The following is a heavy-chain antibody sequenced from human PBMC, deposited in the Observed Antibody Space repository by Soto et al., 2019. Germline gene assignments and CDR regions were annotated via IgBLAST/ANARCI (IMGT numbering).Heavy chain of an antibody. CDR1: GDSVSSNSAA. CDR3: ARDLESGYSNYYYYMDV. V-gene: IGHV6-1*01. Sequence: PSQTLSLTCAISGDSVSSNSAAWNWIRQSPSRGLEWLGRTYYRSKWYNDYAVSVKSRMTINADTSKNQFSLHLNSVSPEDTAVYYCARDLESGYSNYYYYMDVWGKGTTVTFSS. CDR2: TYYRSKWYN. D-gene: IGHD5-12*01. J-gene: IGHJ6*03.